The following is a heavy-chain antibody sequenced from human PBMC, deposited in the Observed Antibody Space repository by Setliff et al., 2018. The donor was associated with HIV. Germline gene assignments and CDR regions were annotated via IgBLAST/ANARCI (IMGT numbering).Heavy chain of an antibody. CDR1: GGSISSSNW. D-gene: IGHD1-26*01. CDR3: ARRAAATTNFDY. CDR2: IYHSGST. Sequence: SETLSLTCAVSGGSISSSNWWSWVRQPPGKGLEWIGEIYHSGSTYYNPSLKSRVTISIDTSKNQFSLKVTSVTAADTAVYYCARRAAATTNFDYWGQGTLVTVSS. V-gene: IGHV4-4*02. J-gene: IGHJ4*02.